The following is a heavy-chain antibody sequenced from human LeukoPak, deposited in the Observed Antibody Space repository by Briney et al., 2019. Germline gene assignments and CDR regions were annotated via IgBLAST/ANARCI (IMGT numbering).Heavy chain of an antibody. D-gene: IGHD2-8*01. J-gene: IGHJ4*02. Sequence: ASVKVSCTASGYTFPSYGISWVRQAPGQGLEWMGWISAYNGNTNYAQNLQGRVTMTTDTSTSTAYMELRSLRSDDTAVYYCALISYCTTITCYFLDYWGQGTLVTVSS. V-gene: IGHV1-18*01. CDR2: ISAYNGNT. CDR1: GYTFPSYG. CDR3: ALISYCTTITCYFLDY.